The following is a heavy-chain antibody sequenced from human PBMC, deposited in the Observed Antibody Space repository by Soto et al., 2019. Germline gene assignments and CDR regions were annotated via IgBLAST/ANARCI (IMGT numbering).Heavy chain of an antibody. CDR1: GCTFTRYG. J-gene: IGHJ3*01. CDR2: ISAYNGNT. V-gene: IGHV1-18*01. D-gene: IGHD2-21*01. Sequence: ASVKVSCKASGCTFTRYGISWVRQAPGQGLEWMGWISAYNGNTNYAQKLQGRVTMTTDTSTSTAYMELGSLRSDDTAVYYCARIPNRLLEDAFDVWGQGKMVTVSS. CDR3: ARIPNRLLEDAFDV.